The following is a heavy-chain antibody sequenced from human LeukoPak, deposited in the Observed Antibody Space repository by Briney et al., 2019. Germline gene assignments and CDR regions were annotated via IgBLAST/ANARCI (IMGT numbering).Heavy chain of an antibody. CDR1: GFTFSSYG. CDR2: IRYDGSNK. Sequence: PGGSLRLSCAASGFTFSSYGMHWVRQAPGKGLEWVAFIRYDGSNKYYADSVKGRFTISRDNSKNTLYLQMNSLRAEDTAVYYCAKGRWELSVRWFDPWGQGTLVTVSS. CDR3: AKGRWELSVRWFDP. D-gene: IGHD1-26*01. V-gene: IGHV3-30*02. J-gene: IGHJ5*02.